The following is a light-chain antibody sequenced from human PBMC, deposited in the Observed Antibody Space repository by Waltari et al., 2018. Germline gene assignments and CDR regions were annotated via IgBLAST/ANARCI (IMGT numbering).Light chain of an antibody. J-gene: IGKJ1*01. CDR2: AAS. CDR3: QQSYSPPPA. CDR1: QSISSS. Sequence: DIQMTQSPSSLSASVGDSITITCRASQSISSSLNWYQQKSGEAPKLLISAASGLQSGVPSRFSGSGSGTDFTLSISSLQPEDFATYYCQQSYSPPPAFSQGTKVEIK. V-gene: IGKV1-39*01.